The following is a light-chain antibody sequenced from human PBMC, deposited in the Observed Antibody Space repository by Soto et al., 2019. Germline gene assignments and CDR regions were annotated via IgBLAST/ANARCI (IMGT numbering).Light chain of an antibody. Sequence: EIVLTQSPGTLSLSPGERATLSCRASQSVSSGYLAWYQQKPGQAPRLLIYGASSRATGIPDRFSGSGSGTNFTLTISRLELEEFAVYYCQQYGSSPITFGQGTRLEI. V-gene: IGKV3-20*01. CDR2: GAS. CDR1: QSVSSGY. CDR3: QQYGSSPIT. J-gene: IGKJ5*01.